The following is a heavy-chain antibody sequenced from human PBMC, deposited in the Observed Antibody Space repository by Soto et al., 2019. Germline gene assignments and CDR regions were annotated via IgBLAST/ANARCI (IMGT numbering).Heavy chain of an antibody. CDR1: GGTFSSYT. CDR3: ASGYCSSTSCYAGYYYYMDV. Sequence: SVKVSCKASGGTFSSYTISWLRQAPGQGLEWMGRIIPILGIASYAQKFQGRVTITADKSTSTAYMELSSLRSEDTAVYYCASGYCSSTSCYAGYYYYMDVWGKGTTVTVSS. CDR2: IIPILGIA. V-gene: IGHV1-69*02. D-gene: IGHD2-2*01. J-gene: IGHJ6*03.